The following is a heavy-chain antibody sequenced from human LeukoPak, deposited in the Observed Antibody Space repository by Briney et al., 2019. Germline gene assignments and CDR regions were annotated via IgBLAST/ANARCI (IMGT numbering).Heavy chain of an antibody. V-gene: IGHV1-18*01. CDR3: ARVVEAISFDY. Sequence: ASVKVSRKASGYTFTSYGISWVRQAPGQGLEWMGWISAYNGNTNYAQKLQGRVTMTTDTSTSTAYMELKSLRSDDTAVYYCARVVEAISFDYWGQGTLVTVSS. J-gene: IGHJ4*02. D-gene: IGHD1-26*01. CDR1: GYTFTSYG. CDR2: ISAYNGNT.